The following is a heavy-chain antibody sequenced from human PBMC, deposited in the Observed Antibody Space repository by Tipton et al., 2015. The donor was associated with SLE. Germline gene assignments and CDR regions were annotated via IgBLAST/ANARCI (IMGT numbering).Heavy chain of an antibody. CDR2: IHYSGTT. Sequence: TLSLTCTVSGASLSSHYWNWIRQPPGKGLEWIGYIHYSGTTHDNPSLKSRVTMSVDMSKNQFSLRLTSVTAADTAVYYCARTLGAIAHTVYDAFDIWGQGKMVTVSS. CDR3: ARTLGAIAHTVYDAFDI. D-gene: IGHD1-26*01. V-gene: IGHV4-59*11. J-gene: IGHJ3*02. CDR1: GASLSSHY.